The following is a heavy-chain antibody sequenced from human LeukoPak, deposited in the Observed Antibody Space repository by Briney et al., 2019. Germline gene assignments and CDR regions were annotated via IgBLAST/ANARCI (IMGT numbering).Heavy chain of an antibody. J-gene: IGHJ3*02. CDR2: IYYSGNTNST. CDR3: ARHRVFRYYYDSSGYHTGADAFDI. D-gene: IGHD3-22*01. Sequence: SETLSLTCTVSGGSISSYYWSWIRQPPGKGLEWVGYIYYSGNTNSTNYNPSLKSRVTISVDTSKNQFSLKLSSVTAADTAVYYCARHRVFRYYYDSSGYHTGADAFDIWGQGTMVTVSS. V-gene: IGHV4-59*08. CDR1: GGSISSYY.